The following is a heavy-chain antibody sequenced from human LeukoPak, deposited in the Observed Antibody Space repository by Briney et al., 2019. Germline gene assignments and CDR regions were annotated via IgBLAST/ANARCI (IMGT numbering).Heavy chain of an antibody. CDR2: VNGDGGRT. CDR3: ARGRFGVSGYDSPFDY. V-gene: IGHV3-23*01. CDR1: GFTFSSCG. Sequence: GGSLRLSCAASGFTFSSCGMSWVRQAPGKGLEWVSTVNGDGGRTYYADSVKGRFTISRDNAKNSLYLQMNSLRAEDTAVYYCARGRFGVSGYDSPFDYWGQGTLVTVSS. J-gene: IGHJ4*02. D-gene: IGHD5-12*01.